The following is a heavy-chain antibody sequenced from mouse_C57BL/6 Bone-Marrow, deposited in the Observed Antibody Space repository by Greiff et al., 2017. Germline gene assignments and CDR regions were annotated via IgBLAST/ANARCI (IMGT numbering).Heavy chain of an antibody. D-gene: IGHD1-1*01. J-gene: IGHJ4*01. V-gene: IGHV1-52*01. CDR2: IDPSDSET. CDR3: ARIDYGTPYYYAMDY. CDR1: GYTFTSYW. Sequence: QVQLQQPGAELVRPGSSVKLSCKASGYTFTSYWMHWVKQRPIQGLEWIGNIDPSDSETHYNQKFKDKATLTVDKSSSTAYMQLSSLTSEDSAVYYCARIDYGTPYYYAMDYWGQGTSVTVSS.